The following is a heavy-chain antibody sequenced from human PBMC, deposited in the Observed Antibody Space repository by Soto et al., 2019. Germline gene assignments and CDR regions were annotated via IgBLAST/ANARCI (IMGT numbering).Heavy chain of an antibody. CDR2: IYYSGST. Sequence: SETLSLTCTVSGGSISSYYWSWIRQPPGKGLEWIGYIYYSGSTYYNPSLKSRVTISVDTSKNQFSLKLSSVTAADTAVYYCARAPLDYGDPGYYMDVWGKGTTVTVSS. CDR1: GGSISSYY. J-gene: IGHJ6*03. CDR3: ARAPLDYGDPGYYMDV. D-gene: IGHD4-17*01. V-gene: IGHV4-59*06.